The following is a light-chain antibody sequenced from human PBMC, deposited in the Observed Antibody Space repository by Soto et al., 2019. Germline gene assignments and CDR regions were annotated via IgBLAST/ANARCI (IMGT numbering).Light chain of an antibody. J-gene: IGKJ1*01. CDR1: QSISTK. CDR2: GAS. CDR3: QQYNDWPQT. V-gene: IGKV3-15*01. Sequence: EIVMTQSPATLSVSPGERATLSCRASQSISTKLGWYQQKPGQAPRLLIYGASTRATGIPARISGSGSGTEFTLTISSLQSEDFAVYYCQQYNDWPQTFGQGTKVEIK.